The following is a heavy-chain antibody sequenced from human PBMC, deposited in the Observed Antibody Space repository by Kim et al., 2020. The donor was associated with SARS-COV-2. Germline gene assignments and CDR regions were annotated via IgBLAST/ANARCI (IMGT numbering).Heavy chain of an antibody. CDR1: GFILSSYA. Sequence: GGSLRLSCAASGFILSSYAMSWVRQAPGKGLEWVAALYSGGSTSYSDSARKGRFIISDDYSKNIQLQHNKHISDDDTAYYYSGNESRGTIADSVDIW. CDR3: GNESRGTIADSVDI. D-gene: IGHD3-16*01. CDR2: LYSGGST. J-gene: IGHJ3*02. V-gene: IGHV3-23*05.